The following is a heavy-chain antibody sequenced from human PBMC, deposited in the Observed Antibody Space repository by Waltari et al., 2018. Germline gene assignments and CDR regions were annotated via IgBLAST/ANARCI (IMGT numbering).Heavy chain of an antibody. CDR1: GGSISSYY. D-gene: IGHD3-10*01. CDR3: ARGGGVRGGFDY. V-gene: IGHV4-4*09. J-gene: IGHJ4*02. Sequence: QVQLQESGPGLVKPSETLSLTCTVSGGSISSYYWSWIRQPPGKGLEWIGYIYPSGSTNYNPSLKSRVPISVDTSKNQFSLKLSSGTAAGTAVYYCARGGGVRGGFDYWGQGTLVTVSS. CDR2: IYPSGST.